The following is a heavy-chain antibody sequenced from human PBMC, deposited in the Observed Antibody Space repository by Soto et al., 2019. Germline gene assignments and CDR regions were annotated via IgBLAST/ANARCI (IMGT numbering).Heavy chain of an antibody. CDR3: ARMGYDSSGYYLNFDY. V-gene: IGHV4-59*01. CDR1: GGSISSYY. D-gene: IGHD3-22*01. J-gene: IGHJ4*02. Sequence: SETLSLTCTVSGGSISSYYWSWIRQPPGKGLEWIGYIYYSGSTNYNPSLKSRVTISVDTSKNQFSLKLSSVTAADTAVYYCARMGYDSSGYYLNFDYWGQGTPVTVSS. CDR2: IYYSGST.